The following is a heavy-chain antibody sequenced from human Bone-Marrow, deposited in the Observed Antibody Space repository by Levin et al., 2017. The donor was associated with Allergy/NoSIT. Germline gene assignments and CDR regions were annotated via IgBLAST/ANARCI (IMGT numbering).Heavy chain of an antibody. V-gene: IGHV3-23*01. CDR1: GFTFSSYA. CDR2: ISGSGGST. D-gene: IGHD6-19*01. CDR3: AGHLAVAGGWFDP. J-gene: IGHJ5*02. Sequence: GESLKISCAASGFTFSSYAMSWVRQAPGKGLEWVSAISGSGGSTYYADSVKGRFTISRDNSKNTLYLQMNSLRAEDTAVYYCAGHLAVAGGWFDPWGQGTLVTVSS.